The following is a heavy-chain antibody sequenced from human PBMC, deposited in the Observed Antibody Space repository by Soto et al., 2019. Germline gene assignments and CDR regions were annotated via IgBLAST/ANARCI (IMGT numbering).Heavy chain of an antibody. D-gene: IGHD3-10*01. Sequence: SETLSLTCTFSGASISSSSYYWGGIRQTPGKGLEWIGSIYYNGSPYYNPSLKSRVTVSVDTSKKQFSLRLSSVTAADTAVYYCASGARYYYGSGSCAFDIWGPGTMVTVSS. J-gene: IGHJ3*02. V-gene: IGHV4-39*01. CDR1: GASISSSSYY. CDR3: ASGARYYYGSGSCAFDI. CDR2: IYYNGSP.